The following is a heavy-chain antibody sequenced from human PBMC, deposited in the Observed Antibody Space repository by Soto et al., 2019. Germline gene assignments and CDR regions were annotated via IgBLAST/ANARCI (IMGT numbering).Heavy chain of an antibody. CDR2: IYYSGST. J-gene: IGHJ6*02. D-gene: IGHD6-13*01. CDR3: ARTRGSSSWYPYYYYGMDV. V-gene: IGHV4-59*01. Sequence: LSLTCTVSGGSISSYYWSWIRQPPGKGLEWIGYIYYSGSTNYNPSLKSRVTISVDTSKNQFSLKLSSVTAADTAVYYCARTRGSSSWYPYYYYGMDVWGQGTTVTVSS. CDR1: GGSISSYY.